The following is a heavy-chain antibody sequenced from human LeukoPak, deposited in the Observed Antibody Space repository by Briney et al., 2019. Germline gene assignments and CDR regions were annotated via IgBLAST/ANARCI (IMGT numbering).Heavy chain of an antibody. J-gene: IGHJ3*02. CDR1: GFTFSSFA. D-gene: IGHD2-2*01. CDR3: AKDLAVVVPAAPDAFDI. CDR2: ISGSGGST. V-gene: IGHV3-23*01. Sequence: GGSLRLSCAASGFTFSSFAMSWVRQAPGTGLEWVSAISGSGGSTYYADSVKGRFTISRDNSKNTLYLQMNSLRAEDTAVYYCAKDLAVVVPAAPDAFDIWGQGTMVTVSS.